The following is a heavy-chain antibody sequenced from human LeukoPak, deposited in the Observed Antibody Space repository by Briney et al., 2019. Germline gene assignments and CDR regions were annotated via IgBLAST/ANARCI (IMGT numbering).Heavy chain of an antibody. Sequence: PGGSLRLSCAASGFTFSSYGMHWVRQAPGKGLEWVAFIRYDGSNKYYADSVKGRFTISRDNSKNTLYLQMNSLRAEDTAAYYCAKDLGCSSTSCYRFGAFDIWGQGTMVTVSS. V-gene: IGHV3-30*02. J-gene: IGHJ3*02. CDR1: GFTFSSYG. D-gene: IGHD2-2*01. CDR3: AKDLGCSSTSCYRFGAFDI. CDR2: IRYDGSNK.